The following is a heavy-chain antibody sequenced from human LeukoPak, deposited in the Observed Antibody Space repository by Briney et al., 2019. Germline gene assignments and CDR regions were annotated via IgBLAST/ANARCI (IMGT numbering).Heavy chain of an antibody. J-gene: IGHJ3*02. D-gene: IGHD4-23*01. CDR3: ARVPGGDDAFDI. Sequence: ASVKVPCKASGYTFTGYYMHWVRQAPGQGLEWMGWINPNSGGTNYAQKFQGRVTMTRDTSISTAYMELSRLRSDDTAVYYCARVPGGDDAFDIWGQGTMVTVSS. CDR1: GYTFTGYY. V-gene: IGHV1-2*02. CDR2: INPNSGGT.